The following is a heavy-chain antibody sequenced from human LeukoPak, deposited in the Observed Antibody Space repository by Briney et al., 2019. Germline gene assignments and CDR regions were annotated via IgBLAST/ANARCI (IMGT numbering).Heavy chain of an antibody. CDR1: GFTFSSYS. J-gene: IGHJ1*01. CDR2: ISSSSCYI. CDR3: AKDRLSSSWAKAYFQH. D-gene: IGHD6-13*01. Sequence: GGSLRLSCAASGFTFSSYSMNWVRQAPGKGLEWVSSISSSSCYIYYADSVKGRFTISRDNSKNTLYLQMNSLRAEDTAVYYCAKDRLSSSWAKAYFQHWGQGTLVTVSS. V-gene: IGHV3-21*01.